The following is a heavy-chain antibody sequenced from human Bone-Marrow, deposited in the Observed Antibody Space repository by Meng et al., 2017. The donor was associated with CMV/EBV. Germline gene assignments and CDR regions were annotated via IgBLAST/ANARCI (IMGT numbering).Heavy chain of an antibody. D-gene: IGHD6-19*01. CDR3: ARSSGWSRFDY. J-gene: IGHJ4*02. V-gene: IGHV1-2*02. CDR2: INPNTDT. CDR1: GHTLTDYY. Sequence: QVQVVQSGAGVKKLGDSVKVSCKAPGHTLTDYYIPWVRQAPGQWLEWMGWINPNTDTNYAQNFQGRVTMTRDMSINTAYMELSRLTSGDTAVYYCARSSGWSRFDYWGQGTLVTVSS.